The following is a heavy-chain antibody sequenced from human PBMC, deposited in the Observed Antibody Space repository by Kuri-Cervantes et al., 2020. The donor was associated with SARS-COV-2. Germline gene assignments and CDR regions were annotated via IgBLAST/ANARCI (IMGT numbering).Heavy chain of an antibody. Sequence: ASVKVSCKASGYTFTGYYMHWVRQAPGQGLEWMGWINPNSGGTNYAQKFRGRVTMTRDTSISTAYMELRSLRSDDTAVYYCARDPANTASIDYWGQGTLVTVSS. V-gene: IGHV1-2*02. CDR3: ARDPANTASIDY. CDR1: GYTFTGYY. D-gene: IGHD5-18*01. J-gene: IGHJ4*02. CDR2: INPNSGGT.